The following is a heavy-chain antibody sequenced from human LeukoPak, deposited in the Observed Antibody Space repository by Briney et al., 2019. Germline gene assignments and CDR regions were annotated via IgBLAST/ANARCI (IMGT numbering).Heavy chain of an antibody. CDR2: LSGGGSFT. Sequence: PGGSLRLSCAASGFRFSSYGMSWVRQPPGKGMEWVSALSGGGSFTNYADSVKGRFTISRDNSKNTLYLQMNSLRAEDTAVYYCARGPSGYHNTGGQGTLVTVSS. V-gene: IGHV3-23*01. J-gene: IGHJ4*02. CDR1: GFRFSSYG. D-gene: IGHD5-12*01. CDR3: ARGPSGYHNT.